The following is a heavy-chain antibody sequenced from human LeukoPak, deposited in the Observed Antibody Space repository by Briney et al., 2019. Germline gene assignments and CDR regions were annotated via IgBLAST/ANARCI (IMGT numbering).Heavy chain of an antibody. CDR3: ARESTVTIGFDY. D-gene: IGHD4-17*01. CDR1: GGTFSSYA. CDR2: IIPIFGTA. V-gene: IGHV1-69*05. Sequence: SVKVSCKASGGTFSSYAISWVRQAPGQGLEWMGGIIPIFGTANYAQKFQGRVKITTDESTSTAYMELSSLRSEDTAVYYCARESTVTIGFDYWGQGTLVTVSS. J-gene: IGHJ4*02.